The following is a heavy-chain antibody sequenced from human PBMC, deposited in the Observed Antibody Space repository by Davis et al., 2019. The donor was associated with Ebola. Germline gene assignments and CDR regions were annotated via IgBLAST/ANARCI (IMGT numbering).Heavy chain of an antibody. CDR1: GNSFTSHW. J-gene: IGHJ3*02. CDR2: IYTGDSDT. Sequence: GESLKISCKASGNSFTSHWIGWVRQMPGKGLDWMGIIYTGDSDTRYSPSFRGQVIISADKSMKTAFLQWSSLKASDSGMYYCASLRRTITGMDDGFDIWGEGTMVTVSS. CDR3: ASLRRTITGMDDGFDI. D-gene: IGHD2-8*02. V-gene: IGHV5-51*01.